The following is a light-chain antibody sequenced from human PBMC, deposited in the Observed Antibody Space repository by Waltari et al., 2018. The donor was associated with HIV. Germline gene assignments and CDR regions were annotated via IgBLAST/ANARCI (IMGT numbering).Light chain of an antibody. Sequence: QSVLTPPPSTSGTPGQRVTISCSGTDSNIGTNSVNWYQHLPGTAPKGLIYRNDQRPSGVPDRVSASKSGTSASLAISGLRSEDEADYYCAAWDDSLPGYVFGSGTKVTVL. CDR2: RND. V-gene: IGLV1-44*01. CDR3: AAWDDSLPGYV. J-gene: IGLJ1*01. CDR1: DSNIGTNS.